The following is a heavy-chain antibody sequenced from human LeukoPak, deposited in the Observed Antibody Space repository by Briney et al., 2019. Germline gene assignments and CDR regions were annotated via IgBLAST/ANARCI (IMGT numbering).Heavy chain of an antibody. CDR3: ARTPVVGVDFDY. D-gene: IGHD1-26*01. V-gene: IGHV3-66*02. CDR1: GFTVSSNY. Sequence: PGGSLRLSCAVAGFTVSSNYMNWVRQAPGKGLEWVTLIYSGGSTYYADSVKGRFTISRDNSKNALFLQMNSLRAEDTAVYYCARTPVVGVDFDYWGQGTLVTVSS. CDR2: IYSGGST. J-gene: IGHJ4*02.